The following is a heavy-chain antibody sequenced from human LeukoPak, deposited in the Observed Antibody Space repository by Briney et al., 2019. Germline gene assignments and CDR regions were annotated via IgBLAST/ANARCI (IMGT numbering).Heavy chain of an antibody. CDR1: GGSFSAFY. D-gene: IGHD6-13*01. CDR2: INHSVST. CDR3: ARGRGIYSSSWSWFDP. J-gene: IGHJ5*02. V-gene: IGHV4-34*01. Sequence: PSETLSLTCVVYGGSFSAFYWSWIRQPPGMGLEWIGEINHSVSTNYNPSLKSRVTISADTSKNQFSLKVSSVTAADTAMYYCARGRGIYSSSWSWFDPWGQGTLVTVSS.